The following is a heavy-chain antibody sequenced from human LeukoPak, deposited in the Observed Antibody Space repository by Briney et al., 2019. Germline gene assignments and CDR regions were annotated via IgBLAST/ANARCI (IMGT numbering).Heavy chain of an antibody. V-gene: IGHV1-46*01. CDR3: ASYGRTFDY. CDR2: IDPSGGST. D-gene: IGHD1-7*01. J-gene: IGHJ4*02. CDR1: GYTFTSYY. Sequence: ASVKVSCKASGYTFTSYYMHWVRQAPGQGLEWMGIIDPSGGSTTYAQKFQDRITMTRDMSTSTVYMKLSSLRSEDTAVYYCASYGRTFDYWGQGTLVTVSS.